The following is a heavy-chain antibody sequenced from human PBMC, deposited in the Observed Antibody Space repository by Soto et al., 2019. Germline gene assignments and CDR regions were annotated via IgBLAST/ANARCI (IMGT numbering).Heavy chain of an antibody. Sequence: QVQLQESGPGLVKPSETLSLTCTVSGGSISSYYWSWIRQPPGKGLEWIGYIYYSGSTNYNPSLKSLVPISVDTSKNQFSLKLSSVTAADTAVYYCARHGYDILTDYFDYWGQGTLVTVSS. V-gene: IGHV4-59*08. CDR2: IYYSGST. J-gene: IGHJ4*02. CDR3: ARHGYDILTDYFDY. CDR1: GGSISSYY. D-gene: IGHD3-9*01.